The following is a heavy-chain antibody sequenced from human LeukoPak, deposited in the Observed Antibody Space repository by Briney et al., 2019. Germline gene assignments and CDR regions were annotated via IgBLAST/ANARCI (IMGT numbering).Heavy chain of an antibody. D-gene: IGHD2-15*01. V-gene: IGHV3-15*01. CDR2: IKSKTDGGTT. J-gene: IGHJ2*01. CDR3: TTDSPGSCSGGSCGLGRYFDL. Sequence: PGGSLRLSCAASGFTFSNAWMSWVRQAPGKGLEWVGRIKSKTDGGTTDYAAPVKGRFTISRDDSKNTLYLQMNSLKTEDTAVYYCTTDSPGSCSGGSCGLGRYFDLWGRGTLVTVSS. CDR1: GFTFSNAW.